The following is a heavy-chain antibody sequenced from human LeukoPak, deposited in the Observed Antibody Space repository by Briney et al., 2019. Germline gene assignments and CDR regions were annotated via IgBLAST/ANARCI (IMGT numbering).Heavy chain of an antibody. Sequence: GGSLRLSCEASGFTFSNYAMSWVRQAPGKGLEWVSGMSGRGDTTYYADSVKGRFPISRDSSKNTLYLPMNSLRAEDTAIYYCARLRGAYMGIYFCLDVWGQGTTVTVSS. D-gene: IGHD2-21*01. J-gene: IGHJ6*02. V-gene: IGHV3-23*01. CDR1: GFTFSNYA. CDR3: ARLRGAYMGIYFCLDV. CDR2: MSGRGDTT.